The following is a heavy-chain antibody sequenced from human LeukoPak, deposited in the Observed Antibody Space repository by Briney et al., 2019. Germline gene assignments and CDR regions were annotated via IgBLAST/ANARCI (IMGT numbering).Heavy chain of an antibody. D-gene: IGHD3-10*01. CDR3: ARAPMTYYYGSGSSVYFQH. CDR2: IIPIFGTA. V-gene: IGHV1-69*01. J-gene: IGHJ1*01. Sequence: SSVKVSCKXSGGTFSSYAISWVRQAPGQGLEWMGGIIPIFGTANYAQKFQGRVTITADESTSTAYMELSSLRSEDTAVYYCARAPMTYYYGSGSSVYFQHWGQGTLVTVSS. CDR1: GGTFSSYA.